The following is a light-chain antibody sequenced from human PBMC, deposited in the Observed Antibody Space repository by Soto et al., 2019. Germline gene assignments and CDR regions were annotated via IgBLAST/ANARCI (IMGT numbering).Light chain of an antibody. CDR1: QSVSSN. J-gene: IGKJ2*01. V-gene: IGKV3-15*01. CDR3: QQYNNT. CDR2: GAS. Sequence: EIVMTQSPATLSVSPGERATLSCRASQSVSSNLAWYQQKPGQAPRLLIYGASTRAPGIPARFSGSGSGTEFTLTINSLQSEDFAVYYRQQYNNTFGQGTTLEIK.